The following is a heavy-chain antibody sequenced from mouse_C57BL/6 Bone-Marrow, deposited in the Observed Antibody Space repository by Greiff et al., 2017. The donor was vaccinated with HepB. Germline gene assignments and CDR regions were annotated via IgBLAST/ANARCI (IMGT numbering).Heavy chain of an antibody. Sequence: VQLQQPGAELVKPGASVKLSCKASGYTFTSYWMQWVKQRPGQGLEWIGEIDPSDSYTNYNQKFKGKATLTVDTSSSTAYMQLSSLTSEDSAVYYCARGDGNYSMDYWGQGTSVTVSS. CDR2: IDPSDSYT. D-gene: IGHD2-1*01. J-gene: IGHJ4*01. CDR1: GYTFTSYW. V-gene: IGHV1-50*01. CDR3: ARGDGNYSMDY.